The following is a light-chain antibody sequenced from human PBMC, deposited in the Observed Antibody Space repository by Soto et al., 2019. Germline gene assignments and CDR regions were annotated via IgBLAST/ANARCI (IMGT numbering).Light chain of an antibody. CDR2: NNN. CDR3: AAWDDSLSGQV. CDR1: SSNVGSNY. Sequence: QSVLTQPPSASGTPGQRVTISCSGSSSNVGSNYVYWYQQLPGTAPKLLIFNNNQRPSGVPDRFSGSKSGTSASLAISGLRSGDEADYHCAAWDDSLSGQVFGGGTKLTVL. V-gene: IGLV1-47*02. J-gene: IGLJ3*02.